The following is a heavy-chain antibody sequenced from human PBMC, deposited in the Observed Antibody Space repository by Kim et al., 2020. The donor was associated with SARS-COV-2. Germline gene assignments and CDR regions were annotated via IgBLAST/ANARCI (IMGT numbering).Heavy chain of an antibody. CDR3: ARDLYDILTGEVNAFDI. Sequence: LKSRGTSTVDTSKNQFSLKLSSVTAADTAVYYCARDLYDILTGEVNAFDIWGQGTMVTVSS. J-gene: IGHJ3*02. D-gene: IGHD3-9*01. V-gene: IGHV4-59*01.